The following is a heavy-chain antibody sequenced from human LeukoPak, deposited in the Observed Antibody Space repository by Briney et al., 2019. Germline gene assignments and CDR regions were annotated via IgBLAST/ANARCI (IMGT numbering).Heavy chain of an antibody. V-gene: IGHV3-23*01. CDR3: AKATRAGNPIDY. J-gene: IGHJ4*02. D-gene: IGHD1-1*01. CDR2: ISGSGGST. CDR1: GFTFSDYY. Sequence: QAGGSLRLSCAASGFTFSDYYMSWIRQAPGKGLEWVSAISGSGGSTYYADSVKGRFTISGDNSKNTLYLQMNSLRAEDTAVYYCAKATRAGNPIDYWGQGTLVTVSS.